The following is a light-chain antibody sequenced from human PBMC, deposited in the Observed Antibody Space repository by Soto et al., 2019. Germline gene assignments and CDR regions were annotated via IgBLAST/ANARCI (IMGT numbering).Light chain of an antibody. CDR1: QSVSSN. V-gene: IGKV3-11*01. CDR2: DAS. Sequence: EIVLTQSPATLSLSPGERATLSCRASQSVSSNLAWYQHKPGQPPRLLIYDASTRATDIPARFSGSGSGTDFTLTISSLEPDDFAVYYCQQRSIRPLMYTFGQGTKLEIK. CDR3: QQRSIRPLMYT. J-gene: IGKJ2*01.